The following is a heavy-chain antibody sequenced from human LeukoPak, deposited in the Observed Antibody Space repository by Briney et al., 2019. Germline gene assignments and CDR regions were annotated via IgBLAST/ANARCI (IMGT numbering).Heavy chain of an antibody. V-gene: IGHV5-51*01. CDR1: GYSFTSYW. J-gene: IGHJ4*02. D-gene: IGHD6-13*01. Sequence: GESLKISCKGSGYSFTSYWIGWVRQMPGKGLEWMGIIYPGDSDTRYSTSFQGQVTISADKSISTAYLQWSSLKASDTAMYYCASRVAGYSSSWYTWDFDYWGQGTLVTVSS. CDR3: ASRVAGYSSSWYTWDFDY. CDR2: IYPGDSDT.